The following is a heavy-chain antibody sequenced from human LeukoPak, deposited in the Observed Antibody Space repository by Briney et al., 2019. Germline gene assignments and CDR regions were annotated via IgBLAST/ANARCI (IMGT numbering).Heavy chain of an antibody. D-gene: IGHD6-19*01. J-gene: IGHJ6*03. Sequence: GGSLRLSCAASGFTFSNYGMNWVRQAPGKGLEWVSSISSSSTYIYYADSVKGRFTISRDNAKNSLYLQMNSLRAEYTAVYYCVKSSCWNYYYYYMDVWGKGTTVIASS. V-gene: IGHV3-21*01. CDR1: GFTFSNYG. CDR3: VKSSCWNYYYYYMDV. CDR2: ISSSSTYI.